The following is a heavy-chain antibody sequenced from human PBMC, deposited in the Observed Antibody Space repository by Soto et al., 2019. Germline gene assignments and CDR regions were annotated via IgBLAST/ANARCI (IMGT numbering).Heavy chain of an antibody. D-gene: IGHD2-2*01. CDR3: AKDYCSSTSCYPDYYGMDV. Sequence: EVQLLESGGGLVQPGGSLRLSCAASGFTFSSYAMSWVRQAPGKGLEWVSAISGSGGSTYYADSVKGRFTISRDNSKNTLYLQMNSLRAEDTAVYYCAKDYCSSTSCYPDYYGMDVWGQGTTVTVSS. J-gene: IGHJ6*02. CDR1: GFTFSSYA. CDR2: ISGSGGST. V-gene: IGHV3-23*01.